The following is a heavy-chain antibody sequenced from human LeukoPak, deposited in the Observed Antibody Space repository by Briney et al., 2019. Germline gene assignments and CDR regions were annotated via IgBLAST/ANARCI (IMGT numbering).Heavy chain of an antibody. Sequence: SETLSLTCAVYGGSFSGYYWSWIRQPPGKGLEWIGEINHSGSNNYNPSLKSRVTISVDTSKNQFSLKLSSVTAADTAVYYCASRGIVVVTHPIDYWGQGTLVTVSS. CDR2: INHSGSN. CDR3: ASRGIVVVTHPIDY. J-gene: IGHJ4*02. CDR1: GGSFSGYY. V-gene: IGHV4-34*01. D-gene: IGHD3-22*01.